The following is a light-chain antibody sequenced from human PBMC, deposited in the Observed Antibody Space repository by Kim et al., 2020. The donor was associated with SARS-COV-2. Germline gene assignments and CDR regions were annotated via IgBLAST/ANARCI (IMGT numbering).Light chain of an antibody. CDR3: QQYNSYSPLGT. Sequence: DIQMTQSPSTLSASVGDRVTITCRASQSISSWLAWYQQKPGKAPKLLIYKASSLESGVPSRFSGSGSGTEFTLTISSLQPDDFATYYCQQYNSYSPLGTFGQGTKLEI. CDR2: KAS. CDR1: QSISSW. V-gene: IGKV1-5*03. J-gene: IGKJ2*01.